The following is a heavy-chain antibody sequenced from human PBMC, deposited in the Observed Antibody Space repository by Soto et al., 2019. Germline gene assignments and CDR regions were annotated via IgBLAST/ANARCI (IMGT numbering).Heavy chain of an antibody. V-gene: IGHV1-69*13. CDR1: AYTFTNYA. D-gene: IGHD1-7*01. CDR3: ATVLALELTLDY. Sequence: SSVKVSCKASAYTFTNYAISWVRQAPGQRLEWMGGIIPIFGTANYAQKFQGRVTITADESTSTAYMELSSLRSEDTAVDYCATVLALELTLDYWGQGTLVTVSS. CDR2: IIPIFGTA. J-gene: IGHJ4*02.